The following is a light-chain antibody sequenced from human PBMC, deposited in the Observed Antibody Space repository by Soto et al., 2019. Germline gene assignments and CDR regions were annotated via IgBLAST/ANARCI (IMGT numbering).Light chain of an antibody. CDR1: SSDVGGYNY. CDR3: SSYTSSSIDYV. CDR2: EVS. J-gene: IGLJ1*01. V-gene: IGLV2-14*01. Sequence: QSALTQPASVSGSPGQSITISCTGTSSDVGGYNYDSWYQQHPGKAPKLMIYEVSNRPSGVSNRFSGSKSGNTASLTISGLQAEDEADYYCSSYTSSSIDYVFGTGTTLTVL.